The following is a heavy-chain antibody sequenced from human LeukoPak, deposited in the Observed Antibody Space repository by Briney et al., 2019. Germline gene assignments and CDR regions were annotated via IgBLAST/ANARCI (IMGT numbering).Heavy chain of an antibody. CDR1: GGSISSSSYY. J-gene: IGHJ6*02. CDR3: ARLVWHYDSSGYYTLPSWYYGMDV. CDR2: IYYSGST. V-gene: IGHV4-39*01. D-gene: IGHD3-22*01. Sequence: SETLSLTCTVSGGSISSSSYYWGWIRQPPGKGLEWIGSIYYSGSTYYNLSLKSRVTISVDTSKNQFSLKLSSVTAADTAVYYCARLVWHYDSSGYYTLPSWYYGMDVWGQGTTVTVSS.